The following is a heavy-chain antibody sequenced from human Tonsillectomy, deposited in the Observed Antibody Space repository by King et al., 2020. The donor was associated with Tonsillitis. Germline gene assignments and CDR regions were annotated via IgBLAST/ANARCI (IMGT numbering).Heavy chain of an antibody. Sequence: VQLQEWGPGLAKPSQTLSLTCIASAASIFSDGYYWSWIRQRPGKGLEWIGYIYYTGSTFYNPSLKSRVTMSIETSKRRFSLNLSSVTAADTAVYYCAPGACSTTPCHRPECFYRWGRRTLVSASS. V-gene: IGHV4-31*03. CDR1: AASIFSDGYY. CDR2: IYYTGST. J-gene: IGHJ1*01. CDR3: APGACSTTPCHRPECFYR. D-gene: IGHD1-14*01.